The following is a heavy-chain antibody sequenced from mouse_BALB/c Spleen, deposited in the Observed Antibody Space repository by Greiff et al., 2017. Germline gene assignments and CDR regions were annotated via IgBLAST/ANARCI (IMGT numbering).Heavy chain of an antibody. V-gene: IGHV1-54*01. D-gene: IGHD2-14*01. CDR3: ARSGYRYYAMDY. CDR1: GYAFTNYL. CDR2: INPGSGGT. J-gene: IGHJ4*01. Sequence: QVQLQQSGAELVRPGTSVKVSCKASGYAFTNYLIEWVKQRPGQGLEWIGVINPGSGGTNYNEKFKGKATLTADKSSSTAYMQLSSLTSDDSAVYFCARSGYRYYAMDYWGQGTSVTVSS.